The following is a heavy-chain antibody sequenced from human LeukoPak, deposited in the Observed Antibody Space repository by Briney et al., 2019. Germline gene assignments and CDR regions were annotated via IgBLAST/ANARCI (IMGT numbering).Heavy chain of an antibody. CDR3: AKEDYSDTRGYEDY. D-gene: IGHD3-22*01. CDR1: GFSFSAYG. V-gene: IGHV3-23*01. J-gene: IGHJ4*02. CDR2: LNAAGRSS. Sequence: GGSLRLSCAASGFSFSAYGMSWVRQAPGRGLEWVSALNAAGRSSFYADSVKGRFTISRDNSKNTLYLQMNSLRAEDTAVYYCAKEDYSDTRGYEDYWGQGTLVTVSS.